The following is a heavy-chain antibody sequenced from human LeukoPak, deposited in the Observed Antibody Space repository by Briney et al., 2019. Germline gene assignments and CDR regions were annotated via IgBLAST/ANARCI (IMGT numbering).Heavy chain of an antibody. CDR3: ARSGLVPRVAFDI. J-gene: IGHJ3*02. V-gene: IGHV4-59*01. D-gene: IGHD6-6*01. Sequence: SETLSLTCTVSGGSISSYYWSWIRQPPGKGLEWIGYIYYSGSTNYNPSLKSRVTISVDTSKNQFSLKLSSVTAADTAVYYCARSGLVPRVAFDIWGQGTMVTVSS. CDR2: IYYSGST. CDR1: GGSISSYY.